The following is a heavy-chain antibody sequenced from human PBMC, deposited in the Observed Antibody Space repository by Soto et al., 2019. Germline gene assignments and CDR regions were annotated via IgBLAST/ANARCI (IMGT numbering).Heavy chain of an antibody. J-gene: IGHJ3*02. CDR2: ISSNGGST. V-gene: IGHV3-64D*08. Sequence: GGSLRLSCSASGFTFSSYAMHWVRQAPGKGLEYVSAISSNGGSTYYADSVKGRFTISRDNSKNTLYLQMSSLRAEDTAVYYCVKEGSKQGVCLAFDIWGQGTMVTVSS. CDR1: GFTFSSYA. CDR3: VKEGSKQGVCLAFDI. D-gene: IGHD4-4*01.